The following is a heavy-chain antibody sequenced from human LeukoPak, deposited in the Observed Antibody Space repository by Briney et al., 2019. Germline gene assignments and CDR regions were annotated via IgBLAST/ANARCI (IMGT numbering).Heavy chain of an antibody. D-gene: IGHD3-9*01. V-gene: IGHV4-59*12. CDR1: GGSISSYY. CDR2: IYYSGST. Sequence: SETLSLTCTVSGGSISSYYWSWIRQPPGKGLEWIGYIYYSGSTNYNPSLKSRVTISVDTSKNQFSLKLSSVTAADTAVYYCAREYYDILTGYFYFDYWGQGTLVTVSS. CDR3: AREYYDILTGYFYFDY. J-gene: IGHJ4*02.